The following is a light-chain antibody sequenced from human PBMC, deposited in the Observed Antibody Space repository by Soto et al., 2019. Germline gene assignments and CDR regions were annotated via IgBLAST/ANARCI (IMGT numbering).Light chain of an antibody. V-gene: IGKV3-20*01. CDR2: GAS. CDR1: QSVSNNY. CDR3: QQYGSSPRT. Sequence: EIVLTQSPGTLSLSPGERATLSCRASQSVSNNYLAWYQQKPGQAPRLLIYGASSRATGIPDRFSGSGSGTEFTRTIRRLEPEDFAVFYCQQYGSSPRTFGQGTRVEIK. J-gene: IGKJ1*01.